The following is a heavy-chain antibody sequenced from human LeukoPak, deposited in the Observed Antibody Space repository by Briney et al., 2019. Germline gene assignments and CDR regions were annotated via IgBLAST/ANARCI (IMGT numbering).Heavy chain of an antibody. Sequence: KPSETLSLTCTVSGGSISSYYWSWIRQPPGKGLEWIGYIYYSGSTNYNPSLKSRVTISVDTSKNQFSLKLSSVTAADTAVYYCARHSGFSPYYYYGMDVWGQGTTVTVSS. CDR2: IYYSGST. V-gene: IGHV4-59*08. CDR3: ARHSGFSPYYYYGMDV. D-gene: IGHD3-10*01. J-gene: IGHJ6*02. CDR1: GGSISSYY.